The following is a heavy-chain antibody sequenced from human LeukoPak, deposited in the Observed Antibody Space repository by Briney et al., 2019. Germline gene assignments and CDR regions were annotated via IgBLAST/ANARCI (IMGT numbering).Heavy chain of an antibody. CDR3: ASRKSQDSDYGIH. D-gene: IGHD4-17*01. V-gene: IGHV3-7*01. CDR2: IKPDGSEK. CDR1: GFSFSSYE. J-gene: IGHJ4*02. Sequence: GGSLRLSCAASGFSFSSYERNWVRLAPGKGLEWVTNIKPDGSEKKYVDSVKGRFTISRDNAKNSMYMQMDYVRVEDGAMYYCASRKSQDSDYGIHWGQGALVTVSS.